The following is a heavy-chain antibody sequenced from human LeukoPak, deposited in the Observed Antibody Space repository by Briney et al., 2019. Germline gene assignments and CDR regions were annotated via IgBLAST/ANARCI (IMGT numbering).Heavy chain of an antibody. CDR2: IYYSGST. V-gene: IGHV4-59*01. D-gene: IGHD3-10*01. CDR1: GASINTYY. J-gene: IGHJ4*02. CDR3: ARVLRPMASQYYFDY. Sequence: SETLSLTCTVSGASINTYYWSWIRQPPGKGLEWIGYIYYSGSTSYNPSLKTRVTISIDASKNQFSLKLSSVTAADTAVYYCARVLRPMASQYYFDYWGQGTLVTVSS.